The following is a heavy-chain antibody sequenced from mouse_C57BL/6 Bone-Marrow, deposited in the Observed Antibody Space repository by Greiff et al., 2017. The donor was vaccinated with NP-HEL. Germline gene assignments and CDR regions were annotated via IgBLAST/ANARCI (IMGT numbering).Heavy chain of an antibody. CDR1: GYEFSNYW. V-gene: IGHV1-80*01. Sequence: VQGVESGAELVKSGASVKISCKASGYEFSNYWMNWVKQRPGKGLEWIGQIYPGDGDTNYNGKFKDKATLTADKSSSTAYMQLSRLTSEDSAVYFCARGAYRGQGTLVTVSA. CDR3: ARGAY. J-gene: IGHJ3*01. CDR2: IYPGDGDT.